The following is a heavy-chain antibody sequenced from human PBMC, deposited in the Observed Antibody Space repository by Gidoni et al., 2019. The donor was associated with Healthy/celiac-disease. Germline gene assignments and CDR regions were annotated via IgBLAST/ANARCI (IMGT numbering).Heavy chain of an antibody. CDR3: ASLDTAMVSQAFDI. D-gene: IGHD5-18*01. CDR2: INQSGSN. J-gene: IGHJ3*02. CDR1: GGSISSSNW. V-gene: IGHV4-4*02. Sequence: QVQLQASVPGLVKPSGTLSLTCAVSGGSISSSNWWSWVRQPPGKGVEWIGEINQSGSNNYNPSLKSRVTISVDKSKNQFSLKLSSVTAADTAVYYCASLDTAMVSQAFDIWGQGTMVTVSS.